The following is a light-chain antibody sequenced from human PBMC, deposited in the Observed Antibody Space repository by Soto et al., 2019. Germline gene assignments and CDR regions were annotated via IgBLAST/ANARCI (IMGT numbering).Light chain of an antibody. J-gene: IGLJ2*01. CDR3: SSYTTSSTLE. CDR2: DVS. CDR1: SSDVGSYNY. Sequence: QSALTQPASVSGSPGQWITISCTGTSSDVGSYNYVSWYQQHPGKAPKLMIYDVSNRPSGVSNRFSGSKSGNTASLTISGLQAEDEADYYCSSYTTSSTLEFGGGTQLTVL. V-gene: IGLV2-14*01.